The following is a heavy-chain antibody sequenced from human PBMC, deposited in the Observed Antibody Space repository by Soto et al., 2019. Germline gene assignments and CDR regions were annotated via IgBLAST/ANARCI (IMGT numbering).Heavy chain of an antibody. CDR2: IYHSGST. Sequence: PSETLSLTCAVSSGSISSSNWWSWVRQPPGKGLEWIGEIYHSGSTNYNPSLKSRVTISVDKSKNQFSLKLSSVTAADTAVYYCAREVQFTPRWNGKSKSAFDIWGQGTMVTVSS. J-gene: IGHJ3*02. V-gene: IGHV4-4*02. CDR3: AREVQFTPRWNGKSKSAFDI. CDR1: SGSISSSNW. D-gene: IGHD1-1*01.